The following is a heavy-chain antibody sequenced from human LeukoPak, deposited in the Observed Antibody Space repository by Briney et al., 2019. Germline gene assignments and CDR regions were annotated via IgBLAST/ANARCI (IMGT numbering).Heavy chain of an antibody. J-gene: IGHJ4*02. V-gene: IGHV1-69*04. CDR2: IIPIFGIA. CDR1: GGTFSSYA. CDR3: ARGSYYDSSGYSSDY. D-gene: IGHD3-22*01. Sequence: SVKLSCKASGGTFSSYAISWVRQAPGQGLEWMGRIIPIFGIANYAQKFQGRVTITADKSPSTAYMELSSLRSEDTAVYYCARGSYYDSSGYSSDYWGQGTLVTVSS.